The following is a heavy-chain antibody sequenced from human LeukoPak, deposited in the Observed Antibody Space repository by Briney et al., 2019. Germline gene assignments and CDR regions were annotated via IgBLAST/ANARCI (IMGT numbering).Heavy chain of an antibody. V-gene: IGHV3-53*01. CDR1: GFTFSSNY. D-gene: IGHD3-3*02. CDR3: ASSIFGVMEYYFDY. CDR2: IYSGGST. Sequence: GGSLRLSCAASGFTFSSNYMSWVRQAPGKGLEWVSVIYSGGSTYYADSVKGRFTISRDNSKNTLYLQMNSLRAEDTAVYYCASSIFGVMEYYFDYWGQGTLVTVSS. J-gene: IGHJ4*02.